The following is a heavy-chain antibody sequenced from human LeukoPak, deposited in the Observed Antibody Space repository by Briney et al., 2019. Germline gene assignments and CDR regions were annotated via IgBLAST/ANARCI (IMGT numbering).Heavy chain of an antibody. CDR3: AKVRYCSGVNCYPDDN. V-gene: IGHV3-30*02. Sequence: GGSLRLSCAASGFTFSDYSMHWVRQAPGKGLNWVAFIRYDGNNKYYADSVKGRFTISRDNSKNTLYLQMNSLRAEDTAVYYCAKVRYCSGVNCYPDDNWGQGTLVTVSS. CDR2: IRYDGNNK. D-gene: IGHD2-15*01. J-gene: IGHJ4*02. CDR1: GFTFSDYS.